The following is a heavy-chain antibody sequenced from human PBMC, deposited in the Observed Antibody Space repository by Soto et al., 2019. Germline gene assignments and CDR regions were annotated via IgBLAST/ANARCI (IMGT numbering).Heavy chain of an antibody. CDR2: IYYSGNT. D-gene: IGHD3-16*01. CDR1: GGSTISDNY. Sequence: PSETVSLTCTVSGGSTISDNYWSWIRQPPGKGLEWIGHIYYSGNTDYNPSLKSRLAISIDTSKNQFSLKLSSVTAADTAVYFCAREGGESSDGLYYFDSWGQGSLVTVSS. J-gene: IGHJ4*02. V-gene: IGHV4-30-4*01. CDR3: AREGGESSDGLYYFDS.